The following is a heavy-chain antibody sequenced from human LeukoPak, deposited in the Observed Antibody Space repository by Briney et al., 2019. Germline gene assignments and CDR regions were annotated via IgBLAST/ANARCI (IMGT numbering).Heavy chain of an antibody. CDR1: VFTFDDYV. V-gene: IGHV3-9*01. Sequence: GRSLRLSCAASVFTFDDYVMHWVRQAPGKGLEGVSGISWNSGSIGYADSVKGRFTISRDNAKNDLYLQMNNLRAEDTALYYCAKDMGNSGYDSYYYGMDFWGQGTTVTVSS. CDR3: AKDMGNSGYDSYYYGMDF. CDR2: ISWNSGSI. J-gene: IGHJ6*02. D-gene: IGHD5-12*01.